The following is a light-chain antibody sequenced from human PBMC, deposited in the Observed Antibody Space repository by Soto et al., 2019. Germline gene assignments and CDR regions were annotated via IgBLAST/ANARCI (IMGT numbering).Light chain of an antibody. V-gene: IGKV3-11*01. Sequence: EIVLTQSTATLSLSPGERATLSCRASQSVSSYLAWYQQKPGQAPRLLIYDASNKATGIPARFSGSGFGTYFTLTIISLEPEDFAVYYCQQRSNWPPEGIFGPGTKVDIK. J-gene: IGKJ3*01. CDR3: QQRSNWPPEGI. CDR1: QSVSSY. CDR2: DAS.